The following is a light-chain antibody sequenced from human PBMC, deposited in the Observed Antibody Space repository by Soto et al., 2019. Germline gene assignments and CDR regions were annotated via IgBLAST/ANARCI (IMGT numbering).Light chain of an antibody. Sequence: QSALTQPRSVSGSPGQAVTISCTGTNSDVGNYNFVSWYQHHPGKAPKLMIYDVTKRPSGVPDRFSGSKSGNTASLTISGLQAEDEADYYCCTYAGSFHQFGGGTKLTDL. CDR2: DVT. V-gene: IGLV2-11*01. J-gene: IGLJ3*02. CDR1: NSDVGNYNF. CDR3: CTYAGSFHQ.